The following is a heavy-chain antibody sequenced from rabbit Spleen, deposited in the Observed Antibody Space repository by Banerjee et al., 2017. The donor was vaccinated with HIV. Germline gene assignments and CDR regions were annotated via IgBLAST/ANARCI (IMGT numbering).Heavy chain of an antibody. V-gene: IGHV1S45*01. Sequence: QEQLEESGGDLVKPEGSLTLTCTASGFSFSRYWMTWVRQAPGKGLEWIGCISTGSGSTYYASWAKGRFTISKTSSTTVSLQMTSLTAADTATYFCARSDPVSYGYDYGLSLWGQGTLVTVS. J-gene: IGHJ4*01. CDR3: ARSDPVSYGYDYGLSL. D-gene: IGHD6-1*01. CDR2: ISTGSGST. CDR1: GFSFSRYW.